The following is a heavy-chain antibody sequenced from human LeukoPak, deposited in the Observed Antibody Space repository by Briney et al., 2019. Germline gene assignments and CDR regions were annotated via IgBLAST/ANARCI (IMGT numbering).Heavy chain of an antibody. V-gene: IGHV1-2*06. Sequence: ASVKVSCEASGYTFTGCYMHWVRQAPGQGLEWMGRINPNSGGTNYAQKFQGRVTMTRDTSISTAYMELSRLRSDDTAVYYCARYYYDSSGYYKSYYFDYWGQGTLVTVSS. CDR3: ARYYYDSSGYYKSYYFDY. CDR2: INPNSGGT. CDR1: GYTFTGCY. D-gene: IGHD3-22*01. J-gene: IGHJ4*02.